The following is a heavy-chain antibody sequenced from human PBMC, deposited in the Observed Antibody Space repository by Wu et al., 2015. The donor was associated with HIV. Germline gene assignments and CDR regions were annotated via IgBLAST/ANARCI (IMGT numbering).Heavy chain of an antibody. J-gene: IGHJ4*02. CDR1: GVSTRSHY. CDR2: IYETGSD. V-gene: IGHV4-4*07. CDR3: ARRRGIYSTGYYFDL. D-gene: IGHD3-10*01. Sequence: QVQLQESGPRLVKPSETLSLTCSVSGVSTRSHYWSWIRQSAGKGLEWIGRIYETGSDNYNPSLKSRLTMSVDPSKNQFSLRLTSVTAADTAIYYCARRRGIYSTGYYFDLWGQGILVIVSS.